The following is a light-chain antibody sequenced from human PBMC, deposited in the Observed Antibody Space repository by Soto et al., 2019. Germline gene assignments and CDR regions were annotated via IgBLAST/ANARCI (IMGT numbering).Light chain of an antibody. V-gene: IGLV2-14*01. J-gene: IGLJ2*01. CDR1: SSDVGGYNF. CDR3: SSYTSRNTLA. CDR2: EVT. Sequence: QSALTQPASVSGSPGQSITISCTGTSSDVGGYNFVSWYQHHPGKAPKLMIYEVTDRPSGVSNRFSGSKSGSTASLTISGLQAEDEADYYCSSYTSRNTLAFGGGTKLTVL.